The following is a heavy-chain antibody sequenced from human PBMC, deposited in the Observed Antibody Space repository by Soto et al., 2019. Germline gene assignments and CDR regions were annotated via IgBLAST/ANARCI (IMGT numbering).Heavy chain of an antibody. Sequence: QVQLVESGGGLVRPGGSLRLSCATSGFTFSDYYMSWIRQAPGKGLEWVSYIASRDPTVYYADSVRGRFTISRDNARKLLYMQMDNLRADDTAVYYCAREKSSGYYGMDVWGQGTTVTVSS. J-gene: IGHJ6*02. CDR2: IASRDPTV. CDR3: AREKSSGYYGMDV. CDR1: GFTFSDYY. D-gene: IGHD3-22*01. V-gene: IGHV3-11*01.